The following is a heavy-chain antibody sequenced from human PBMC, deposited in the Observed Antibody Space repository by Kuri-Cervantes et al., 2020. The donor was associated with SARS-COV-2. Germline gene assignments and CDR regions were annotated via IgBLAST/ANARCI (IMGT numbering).Heavy chain of an antibody. CDR3: AKDGARLGYCTNGVCYPPTGFFDY. CDR1: GFTLTTYA. Sequence: GGSLRLSCAASGFTLTTYAMSWVRQAPGKGLEWVSMISGSGGSTYYADSVKGRFTISRDNSKNTLYLQMNSLRAEDTAVYYFAKDGARLGYCTNGVCYPPTGFFDYWGQGTLVTVSS. D-gene: IGHD2-8*01. CDR2: ISGSGGST. J-gene: IGHJ4*02. V-gene: IGHV3-23*01.